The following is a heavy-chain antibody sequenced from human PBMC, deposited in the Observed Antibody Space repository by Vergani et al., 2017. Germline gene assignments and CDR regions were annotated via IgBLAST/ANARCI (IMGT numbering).Heavy chain of an antibody. J-gene: IGHJ4*02. CDR1: GGSFSDYY. CDR2: VNHGGST. D-gene: IGHD3-16*02. V-gene: IGHV4-34*01. Sequence: QVQLQEWGAGLLKTSETLSLTCGVSGGSFSDYYWSWIRQAPGMGLEWIGEVNHGGSTNYNPSLKSRVSISVDTSKNQFSLQLTSVTAADSALYFCASIAHAPTRRNPPPDYWGQGILVTVSS. CDR3: ASIAHAPTRRNPPPDY.